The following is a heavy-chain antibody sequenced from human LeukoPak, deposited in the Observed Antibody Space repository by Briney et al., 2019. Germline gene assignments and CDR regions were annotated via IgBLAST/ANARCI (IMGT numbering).Heavy chain of an antibody. CDR1: GFTFSSYE. CDR2: ISSSSSYI. Sequence: GGSLRLSCAASGFTFSSYEMNWVRQAPGKGLEWVSSISSSSSYIYYADSVKGRFTISRDNAKNSLYLQMNSLRAEDTALYYCARDFRTNYYYYMDVWGKGTTVTVSS. V-gene: IGHV3-21*01. J-gene: IGHJ6*03. D-gene: IGHD1-14*01. CDR3: ARDFRTNYYYYMDV.